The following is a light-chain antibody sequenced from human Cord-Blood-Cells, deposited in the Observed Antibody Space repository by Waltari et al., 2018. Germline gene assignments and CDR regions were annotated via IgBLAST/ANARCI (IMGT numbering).Light chain of an antibody. CDR2: DAS. CDR3: QQRSNPIT. Sequence: EIVLTQSPATLSLSPGERATLSCRASQSVSSYLAWYQQKPCQAPRLLIYDASNRATGIPARFSGSGSGTDFTLTISSLEPEDFAVYYCQQRSNPITFGQGTRLEIK. CDR1: QSVSSY. V-gene: IGKV3-11*01. J-gene: IGKJ5*01.